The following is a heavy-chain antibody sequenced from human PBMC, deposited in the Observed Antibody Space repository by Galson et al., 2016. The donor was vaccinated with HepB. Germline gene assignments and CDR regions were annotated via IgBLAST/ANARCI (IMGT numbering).Heavy chain of an antibody. CDR2: IRSKAYGGTT. Sequence: SLRLSCAASGFIFGDYAMSWFRQAPGKGLEWVSFIRSKAYGGTTKYAASVKGRFTISRDDSKSIAYLQMNSLKTEDTAVYYFTRERAFHWSSSSCSPYYGMDVWGQGTTVTVSS. J-gene: IGHJ6*02. D-gene: IGHD2-15*01. CDR3: TRERAFHWSSSSCSPYYGMDV. CDR1: GFIFGDYA. V-gene: IGHV3-49*03.